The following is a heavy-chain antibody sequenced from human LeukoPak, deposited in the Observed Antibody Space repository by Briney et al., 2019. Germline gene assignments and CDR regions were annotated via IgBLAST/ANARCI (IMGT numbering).Heavy chain of an antibody. CDR2: IYSGGST. Sequence: GGPLRLSCAASGITVSANYLSWVRQAPGKGLEWVSIIYSGGSTYYADSVKGRFTISRDNSKNTVFLQMNRLRGEDTAVYYCARDLNPFYFGMDVWGQGTWVTVSS. CDR3: ARDLNPFYFGMDV. CDR1: GITVSANY. V-gene: IGHV3-53*01. J-gene: IGHJ6*02.